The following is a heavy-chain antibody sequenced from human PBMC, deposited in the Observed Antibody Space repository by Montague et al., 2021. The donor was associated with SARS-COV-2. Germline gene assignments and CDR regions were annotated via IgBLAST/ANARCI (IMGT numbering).Heavy chain of an antibody. CDR3: ARGMGGSYLYYFDY. CDR1: GGSISSYY. CDR2: IYYSGST. V-gene: IGHV4-59*01. J-gene: IGHJ4*02. D-gene: IGHD1-26*01. Sequence: SETLSLTCTVSGGSISSYYWSWIRQPPGKGLEWIGYIYYSGSTNYNPSLKSRVTMLVDMSKNQFSLKLSSVTAGDTAVYYCARGMGGSYLYYFDYWGQGTLVTVSS.